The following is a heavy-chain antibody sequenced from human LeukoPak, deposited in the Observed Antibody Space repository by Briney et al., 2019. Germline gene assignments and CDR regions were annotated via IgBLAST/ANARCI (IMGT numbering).Heavy chain of an antibody. J-gene: IGHJ4*02. Sequence: GGSLRLSCAASGFTFSSYTMNWVRQAPGKGLEWVSSISSGSSYIYYADSMKGRFTISRDNAKNSLYLQMNSLRAEDTAVYYCARAGSGDYWGQGTLVTVSS. CDR2: ISSGSSYI. D-gene: IGHD2-15*01. CDR1: GFTFSSYT. V-gene: IGHV3-21*01. CDR3: ARAGSGDY.